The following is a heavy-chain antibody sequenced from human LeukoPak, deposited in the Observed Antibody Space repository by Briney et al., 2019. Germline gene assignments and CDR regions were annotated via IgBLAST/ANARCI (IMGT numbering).Heavy chain of an antibody. CDR3: ARDWAWGGFDS. CDR2: ISYDGSNK. CDR1: GFTFSSYA. Sequence: GGSLRLSCAASGFTFSSYAMHWVRQAPGKGLEGVAVISYDGSNKYYADSVKGRFTISRDNSKNTLYLLMNSLRPEDTAVYYCARDWAWGGFDSWGQGVLVTVSS. D-gene: IGHD3-16*01. J-gene: IGHJ4*02. V-gene: IGHV3-30-3*01.